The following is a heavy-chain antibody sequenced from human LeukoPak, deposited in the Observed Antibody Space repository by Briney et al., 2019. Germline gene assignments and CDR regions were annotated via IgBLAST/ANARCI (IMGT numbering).Heavy chain of an antibody. Sequence: KPSETLSLTCAVYGGSFSGYYWSWIRQPPGKGLEWIGEINHSGSTNYNPSLKSRVTISVDTSKNQFPLKLSSVTAADTAVYYCARESIGCSSTSCSRPPFDYWGQGTLVAVSS. CDR1: GGSFSGYY. D-gene: IGHD2-2*01. J-gene: IGHJ4*02. CDR3: ARESIGCSSTSCSRPPFDY. CDR2: INHSGST. V-gene: IGHV4-34*01.